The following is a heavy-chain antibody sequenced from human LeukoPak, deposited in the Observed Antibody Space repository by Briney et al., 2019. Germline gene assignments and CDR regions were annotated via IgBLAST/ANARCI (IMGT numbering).Heavy chain of an antibody. D-gene: IGHD4-23*01. Sequence: SETLSLTCTVSGGSISSYYWSWIRQPPGKGLEWIGYIYYSGSTNYNPSLKSRVTISVDTSKNRFSLKLSSVTAAGTAVYYCASTALRWAYFDYWGQGTLVTVSS. CDR2: IYYSGST. V-gene: IGHV4-59*01. CDR1: GGSISSYY. J-gene: IGHJ4*02. CDR3: ASTALRWAYFDY.